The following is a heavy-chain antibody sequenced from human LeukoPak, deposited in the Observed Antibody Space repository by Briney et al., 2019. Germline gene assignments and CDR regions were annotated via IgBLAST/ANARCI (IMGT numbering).Heavy chain of an antibody. CDR3: ARDSPPDY. V-gene: IGHV3-30*02. CDR2: IHYDSSTE. J-gene: IGHJ4*02. CDR1: GFAFSSYG. Sequence: GGSLRLSCAASGFAFSSYGMHWVRQAPGKELEWVAYIHYDSSTEDYADSVKGRFTISRDNAKNSLYLQMNSLRAEDTAVYYCARDSPPDYWGQGTLVTVSS.